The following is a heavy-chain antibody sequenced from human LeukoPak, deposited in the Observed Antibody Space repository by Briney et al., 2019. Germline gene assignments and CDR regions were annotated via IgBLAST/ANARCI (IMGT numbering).Heavy chain of an antibody. J-gene: IGHJ5*02. V-gene: IGHV5-51*01. CDR2: IYPVDSTT. CDR1: GYSFASYW. Sequence: GESLKISCKASGYSFASYWVGWVRQMPGKGLEWMGVIYPVDSTTLYSPSFQGRVTISADKSITTAYLQWSSLKASDTAMYYCARGDIVVVTATQGYNWFDAWGQGTLVTVSS. D-gene: IGHD2-21*02. CDR3: ARGDIVVVTATQGYNWFDA.